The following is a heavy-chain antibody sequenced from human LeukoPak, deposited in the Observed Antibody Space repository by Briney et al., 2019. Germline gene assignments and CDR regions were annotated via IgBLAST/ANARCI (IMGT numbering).Heavy chain of an antibody. J-gene: IGHJ5*02. CDR2: IHSSGYT. V-gene: IGHV4-4*09. D-gene: IGHD1-26*01. CDR3: TQRQGPTSGGYDYFDP. CDR1: GGSISGIY. Sequence: SETLSLTCTVSGGSISGIYRSWIRQPPGQGLEWIAYIHSSGYTNYNPSLRSRGTTSVEQSTNQFSQIETTVTTADTPIYYFTQRQGPTSGGYDYFDPWGQGAMVSV.